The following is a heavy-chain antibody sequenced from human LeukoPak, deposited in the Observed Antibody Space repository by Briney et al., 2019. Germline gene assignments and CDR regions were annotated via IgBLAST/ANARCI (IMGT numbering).Heavy chain of an antibody. D-gene: IGHD3-9*01. CDR3: ARGLLRYFDWLLLTPYAFDI. CDR2: INAGNGNT. V-gene: IGHV1-3*01. CDR1: GYTFTSYA. Sequence: GASVKVSCKASGYTFTSYAMHWVRQAPGQRLEWMGWINAGNGNTKYSQKFQGRVTMTRNTSISTAYMELSSLRSEDTAVYYCARGLLRYFDWLLLTPYAFDIWGQGTMVTVSS. J-gene: IGHJ3*02.